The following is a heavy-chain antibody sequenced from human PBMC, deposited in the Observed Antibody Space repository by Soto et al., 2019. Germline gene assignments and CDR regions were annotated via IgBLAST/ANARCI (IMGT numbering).Heavy chain of an antibody. CDR3: AREEYRQLDH. J-gene: IGHJ5*02. D-gene: IGHD3-16*02. Sequence: QEQLVQSGAEVKKPGSSVKVSCKASGGTFSSNGISWVRQAPGQGLEWMGWISTNSGHTDYAQNLRGRVTMTTDTSTTTAYMELRSLRSDDTAVYYCAREEYRQLDHWGQGTLVTVSS. CDR2: ISTNSGHT. CDR1: GGTFSSNG. V-gene: IGHV1-18*01.